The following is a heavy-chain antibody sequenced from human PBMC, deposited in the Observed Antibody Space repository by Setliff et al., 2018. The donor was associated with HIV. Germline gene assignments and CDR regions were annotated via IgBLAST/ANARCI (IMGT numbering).Heavy chain of an antibody. CDR2: IRYDGNIK. D-gene: IGHD6-19*01. V-gene: IGHV3-30*02. J-gene: IGHJ3*02. CDR1: GFTFSTYG. CDR3: ARAGGSGWYDAFDI. Sequence: LRLSCAASGFTFSTYGMHWVRQAPGKGLEWVAFIRYDGNIKSYADSVRGRFTISRDDSKNTLFLQMNSLRAEDTAVYYCARAGGSGWYDAFDIWGQGTMVTVSS.